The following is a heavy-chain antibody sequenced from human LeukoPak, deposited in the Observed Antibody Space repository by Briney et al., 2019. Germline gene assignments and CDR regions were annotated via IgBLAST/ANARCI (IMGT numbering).Heavy chain of an antibody. D-gene: IGHD4-17*01. J-gene: IGHJ3*02. Sequence: GASVKVSCKASGYTFTGYYMHWVRQAPGQGLEWMGWISAYNGNTNYAQKLQGRVTMTTDTSTSTAYMELRSLRSDDTAVYYCARSKYGDYVGAFDIWGQGTMVTVSS. V-gene: IGHV1-18*04. CDR3: ARSKYGDYVGAFDI. CDR1: GYTFTGYY. CDR2: ISAYNGNT.